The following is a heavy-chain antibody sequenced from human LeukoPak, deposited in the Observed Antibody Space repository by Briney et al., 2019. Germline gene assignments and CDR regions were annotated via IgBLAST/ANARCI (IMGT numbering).Heavy chain of an antibody. CDR2: IIPIFGTA. CDR1: GGTFSSYA. D-gene: IGHD2-2*01. CDR3: ARAPAYCSSTSCYPYYFDY. V-gene: IGHV1-69*05. Sequence: ASVKVSCKASGGTFSSYAISWVRQAPGQGLEWMGGIIPIFGTANYAQKFQGRVTITTDESTSTAYMELSSLRSEDTAVYYCARAPAYCSSTSCYPYYFDYWGQGTLVTVSS. J-gene: IGHJ4*02.